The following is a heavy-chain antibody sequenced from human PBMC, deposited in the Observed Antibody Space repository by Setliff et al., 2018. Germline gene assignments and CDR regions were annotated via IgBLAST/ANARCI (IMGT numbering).Heavy chain of an antibody. Sequence: SGPTLVNPTQTLTLTCTFSGFSLTTSGVGVGWIRQPPGKALEWLAIIFWDDDKRYSPSLKNRVTITKDTSKNQVVLTVTDMDPVDTATYYCAHIKHHLEGTIRSAFDIWGPGTMVTVSS. D-gene: IGHD1-7*01. V-gene: IGHV2-5*02. CDR3: AHIKHHLEGTIRSAFDI. J-gene: IGHJ3*02. CDR1: GFSLTTSGVG. CDR2: IFWDDDK.